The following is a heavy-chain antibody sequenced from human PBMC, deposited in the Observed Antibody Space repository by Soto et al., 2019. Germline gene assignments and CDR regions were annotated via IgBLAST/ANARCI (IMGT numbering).Heavy chain of an antibody. V-gene: IGHV4-34*01. D-gene: IGHD2-2*01. Sequence: QVQLQQWGAGLLKPSETLSLTCAVYGGSFSGYYWSWIRQPPGKGLEWIGEINHSGSTNYNPSLKSRVTISVDTSKNQFSLKLSSVTAADTAVYYCARSSIVVVPAAMFSRYYYYMDVWGKGTTVTVSS. CDR2: INHSGST. CDR3: ARSSIVVVPAAMFSRYYYYMDV. J-gene: IGHJ6*03. CDR1: GGSFSGYY.